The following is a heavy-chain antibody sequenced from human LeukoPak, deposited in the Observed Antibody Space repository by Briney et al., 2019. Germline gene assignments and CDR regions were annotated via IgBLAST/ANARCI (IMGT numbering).Heavy chain of an antibody. CDR2: IVVGSGST. J-gene: IGHJ6*03. CDR3: ARGDTGVGADYYYYYYMDV. V-gene: IGHV1-58*02. Sequence: SVRVSCKASGFTFTSSAMQWVRQARGQRLEWIGWIVVGSGSTNYAQKFQERITITRDMSTSTAYMELSSLRSEDTAVYYCARGDTGVGADYYYYYYMDVWGKGTTVTVSS. D-gene: IGHD1-26*01. CDR1: GFTFTSSA.